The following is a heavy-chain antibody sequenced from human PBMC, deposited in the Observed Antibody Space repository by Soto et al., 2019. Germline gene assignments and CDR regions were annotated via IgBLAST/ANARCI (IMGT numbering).Heavy chain of an antibody. V-gene: IGHV5-51*01. Sequence: PGESLKISCKGSGYNFATYWIGWVRQMPGKGLEWMGIIYPSDSDTRYSPSFQGQVTISADKSISTAYLQWSSLKASDSAMYYCARRSRGTEPTYWGQGTLVTVSS. CDR3: ARRSRGTEPTY. J-gene: IGHJ4*02. CDR1: GYNFATYW. CDR2: IYPSDSDT. D-gene: IGHD1-26*01.